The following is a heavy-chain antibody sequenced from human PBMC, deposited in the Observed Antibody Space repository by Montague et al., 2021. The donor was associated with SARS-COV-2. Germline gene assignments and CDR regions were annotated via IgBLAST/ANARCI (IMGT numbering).Heavy chain of an antibody. J-gene: IGHJ6*02. CDR3: AIQAGDYGYFGGVYYYNGVDV. V-gene: IGHV4-39*01. CDR2: VLYSGTT. CDR1: GRSMSSDRFY. D-gene: IGHD4-17*01. Sequence: SETLSLTCNVSGRSMSSDRFYWVWLRQPPGLRLVWIVYVLYSGTTYYNLSFKIRVTISASTSENEFYLEMPSVTAADTAVYYCAIQAGDYGYFGGVYYYNGVDVWGQGTTVTVSS.